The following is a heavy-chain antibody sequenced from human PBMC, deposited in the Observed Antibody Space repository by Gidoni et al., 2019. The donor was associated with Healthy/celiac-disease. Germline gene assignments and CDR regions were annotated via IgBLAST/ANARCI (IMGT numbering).Heavy chain of an antibody. Sequence: QLQLQESGPGLVKPSETLSLTCTVSGGSISSSSYYWGWIRQPPGKGLEWIGSIYYSGSTYYNPSLKIRVTISVDTSKNQFSLKLSSVTAADTAVYYCARLGETTVVTPTPWGQGTLVTVSS. V-gene: IGHV4-39*01. CDR1: GGSISSSSYY. CDR2: IYYSGST. D-gene: IGHD4-17*01. J-gene: IGHJ5*02. CDR3: ARLGETTVVTPTP.